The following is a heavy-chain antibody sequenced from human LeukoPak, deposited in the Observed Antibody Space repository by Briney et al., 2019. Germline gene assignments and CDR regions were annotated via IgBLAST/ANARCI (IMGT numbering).Heavy chain of an antibody. CDR1: GYTFTSYY. CDR3: VRDSSSSSLADP. Sequence: GASVKVSCKASGYTFTSYYMHWVRQAPGQGLEWMGIINPSGGSATYAQKFQGRVTMTRDTSTSTVYMDLSSLRFEDTAVYYCVRDSSSSSLADPWGQGTLVTVSS. J-gene: IGHJ5*02. V-gene: IGHV1-46*01. D-gene: IGHD2-2*01. CDR2: INPSGGSA.